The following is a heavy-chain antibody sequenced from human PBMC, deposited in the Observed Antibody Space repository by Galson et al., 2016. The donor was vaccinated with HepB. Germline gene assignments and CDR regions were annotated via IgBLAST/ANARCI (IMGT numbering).Heavy chain of an antibody. D-gene: IGHD4-23*01. CDR1: GFTFSSYG. CDR3: ASDHGGNPGSDY. CDR2: IWFDGSNK. J-gene: IGHJ4*02. Sequence: LRLSCAASGFTFSSYGMHWVRQAPGKGLEWVAMIWFDGSNKYYVDSVKGRFTISRDNSKNMLYLQMHSLRTEDTALYYCASDHGGNPGSDYWGQGTLVTVSS. V-gene: IGHV3-30*02.